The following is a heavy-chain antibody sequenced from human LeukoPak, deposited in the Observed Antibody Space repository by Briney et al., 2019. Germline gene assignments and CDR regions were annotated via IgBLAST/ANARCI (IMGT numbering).Heavy chain of an antibody. CDR2: ISGPTI. J-gene: IGHJ4*02. CDR3: ARVYRFSFDY. V-gene: IGHV3-48*02. Sequence: PGGSLRLSCAASGFTFTAYTKNWGRQAPGKGLEWVSYISGPTISYADSVKGRFTISRDNAKNSLYLQMDSLRDEDTAVYYCARVYRFSFDYWGQGTLVTVSS. CDR1: GFTFTAYT. D-gene: IGHD3-10*01.